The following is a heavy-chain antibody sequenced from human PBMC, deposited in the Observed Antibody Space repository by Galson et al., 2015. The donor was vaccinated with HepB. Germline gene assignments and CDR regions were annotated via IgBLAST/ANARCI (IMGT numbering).Heavy chain of an antibody. D-gene: IGHD5-24*01. CDR1: GFTFSSYA. V-gene: IGHV3-30*04. CDR3: ARVLRSVEMATIIHY. J-gene: IGHJ4*02. CDR2: ISYDGSNK. Sequence: SLRLSCAASGFTFSSYAMHWVRQAPGKGLEWVAVISYDGSNKYYTGSVKGRFTISRDNSKNTLYLQMNSLRAEDTAVYYCARVLRSVEMATIIHYWGQGTLVTVSS.